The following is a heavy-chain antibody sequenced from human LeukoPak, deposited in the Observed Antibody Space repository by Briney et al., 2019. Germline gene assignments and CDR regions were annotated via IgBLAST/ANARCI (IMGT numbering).Heavy chain of an antibody. V-gene: IGHV3-21*01. D-gene: IGHD6-25*01. CDR1: ALTFSSYS. J-gene: IGHJ4*02. CDR3: ARGSPPAGFDY. Sequence: PGGSLRLSCAASALTFSSYSMNWVRQAPGKGLEWVSSISSSSSYIYYADSVKGRFTISRDNAKNSLYLQMNSLRAEDTAVYYCARGSPPAGFDYWGQGTLVTVSS. CDR2: ISSSSSYI.